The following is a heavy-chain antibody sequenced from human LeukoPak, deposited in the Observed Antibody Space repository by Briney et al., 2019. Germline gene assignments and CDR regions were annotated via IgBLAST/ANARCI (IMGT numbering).Heavy chain of an antibody. CDR1: GFTFSSYG. D-gene: IGHD6-13*01. CDR2: ISYDGSNK. V-gene: IGHV3-30*18. CDR3: AKGSWAFDY. Sequence: GGSLRLSCAASGFTFSSYGMHWVRQAPGKGLEWVAVISYDGSNKYHADSVKGRFTISRDNSKNTLYLQMNSLRAEDTAVYYCAKGSWAFDYWGQGTLVTVSS. J-gene: IGHJ4*02.